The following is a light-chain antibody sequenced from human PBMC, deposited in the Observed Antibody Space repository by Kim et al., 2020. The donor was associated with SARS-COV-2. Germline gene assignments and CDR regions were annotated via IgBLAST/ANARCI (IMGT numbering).Light chain of an antibody. Sequence: GRQGSTTGQGDSLRSCKAGWYQQNPGQAPVLVIYGKNNRPAGIPDRVSDSSSGNTASLTITGAQAEDDADYYCNSRDSSGNHLVFGGGTQLTVL. J-gene: IGLJ2*01. V-gene: IGLV3-19*01. CDR2: GKN. CDR1: SLRSCK. CDR3: NSRDSSGNHLV.